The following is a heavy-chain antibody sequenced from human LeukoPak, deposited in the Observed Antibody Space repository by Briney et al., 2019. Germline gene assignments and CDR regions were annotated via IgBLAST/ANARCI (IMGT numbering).Heavy chain of an antibody. Sequence: PSETLSLTCAVSGGSISSGGYSWSWIRQPPGKGLEWIGYIYHSGSTYYNPSLKSRVTISVDRSKNQFSLKLSSVTAADTAVYYCAREPPYYYDSSGYPPPLYAFDIWGQGTMVTVSS. CDR1: GGSISSGGYS. CDR3: AREPPYYYDSSGYPPPLYAFDI. CDR2: IYHSGST. D-gene: IGHD3-22*01. V-gene: IGHV4-30-2*01. J-gene: IGHJ3*02.